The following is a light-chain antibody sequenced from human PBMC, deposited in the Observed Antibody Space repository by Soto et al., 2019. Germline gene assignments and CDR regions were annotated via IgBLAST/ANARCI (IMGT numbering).Light chain of an antibody. Sequence: QSVLTQPRSVSGSPGQSVTISCTGSSSNIGAGHDVHWYQRLPGTAPRLLIFGNTNRPSGVPDRFSGSKSGTSASLVITGLQHEDEADYYCQSYDSSLGVSYVFGTGTKLTVL. CDR1: SSNIGAGHD. J-gene: IGLJ1*01. CDR2: GNT. CDR3: QSYDSSLGVSYV. V-gene: IGLV1-40*01.